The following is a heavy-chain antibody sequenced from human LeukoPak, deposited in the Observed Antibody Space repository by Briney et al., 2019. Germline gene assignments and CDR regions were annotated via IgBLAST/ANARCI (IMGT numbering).Heavy chain of an antibody. CDR2: INPSGGST. J-gene: IGHJ4*02. D-gene: IGHD2-15*01. Sequence: ASVKVSCKASGYTLTSYYMHWVRQAPGQGLEWMGIINPSGGSTSYAQKFQGRVTMTRDMSTSTVYMELSSLRSEDTAVYYCARGGGGGYCSGGSCPLFDYWGQGTLVTVSS. CDR1: GYTLTSYY. V-gene: IGHV1-46*01. CDR3: ARGGGGGYCSGGSCPLFDY.